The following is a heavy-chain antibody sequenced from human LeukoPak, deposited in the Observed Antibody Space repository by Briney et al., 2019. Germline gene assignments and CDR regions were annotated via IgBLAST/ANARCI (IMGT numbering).Heavy chain of an antibody. Sequence: ASVKVSCKASGYTFTGYYMHWVRQAPGQGLDWMGWINPNSGGTKYAQNFQGRVTLTTDTSINTAYMELSSLRSDDTAVYYCAREGRNGYNEGYFDYWGRGTLVTASS. CDR3: AREGRNGYNEGYFDY. CDR2: INPNSGGT. CDR1: GYTFTGYY. V-gene: IGHV1-2*02. D-gene: IGHD5-24*01. J-gene: IGHJ4*02.